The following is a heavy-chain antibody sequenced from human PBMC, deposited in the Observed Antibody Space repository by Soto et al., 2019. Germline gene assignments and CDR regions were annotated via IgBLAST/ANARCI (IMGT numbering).Heavy chain of an antibody. V-gene: IGHV4-39*01. J-gene: IGHJ6*02. Sequence: PSETLSLTCTVSGGSISSSSYYWGWIRQPPGKGLEWIGNVYHGGSTYYNPSLKSRVTISVETSKSQFSLKLSSVTAADTAVYYCAGGDYYHSSGYYFYYYTMDVWGQGTTVTVSS. CDR2: VYHGGST. CDR1: GGSISSSSYY. D-gene: IGHD3-22*01. CDR3: AGGDYYHSSGYYFYYYTMDV.